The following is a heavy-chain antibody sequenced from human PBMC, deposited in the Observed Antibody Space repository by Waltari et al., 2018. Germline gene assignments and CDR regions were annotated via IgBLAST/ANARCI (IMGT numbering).Heavy chain of an antibody. CDR2: VHHSGKT. Sequence: QVQLQESGQGLVKPSGTLSLTCAVSGDSISGNYWWGWVRQSPEKGLEWIGQVHHSGKTHYNPSLQGRVAISVHKPKNQFSLNLNSVTAADTAIYYCAGDRAIGLFFDYWGRGTLVTVSS. V-gene: IGHV4-4*02. D-gene: IGHD2-2*01. J-gene: IGHJ4*02. CDR1: GDSISGNYW. CDR3: AGDRAIGLFFDY.